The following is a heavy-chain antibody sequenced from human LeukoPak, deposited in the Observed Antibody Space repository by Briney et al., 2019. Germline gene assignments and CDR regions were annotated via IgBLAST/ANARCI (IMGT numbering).Heavy chain of an antibody. CDR2: MNPNSGNT. D-gene: IGHD2-15*01. CDR3: ARIYCSGGSCYDYYYGMDV. Sequence: GASVKVSCKASGYTFTGYDINWVRQATGQGLEWMGWMNPNSGNTGYAQKFQGRVTMTRNTSISTAYMELSSLRSEDTAVYYCARIYCSGGSCYDYYYGMDVWGQGTTVTVSS. V-gene: IGHV1-8*01. CDR1: GYTFTGYD. J-gene: IGHJ6*02.